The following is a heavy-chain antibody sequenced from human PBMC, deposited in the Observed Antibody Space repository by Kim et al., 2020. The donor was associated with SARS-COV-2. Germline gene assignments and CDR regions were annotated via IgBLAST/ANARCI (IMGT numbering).Heavy chain of an antibody. V-gene: IGHV3-30*03. D-gene: IGHD1-26*01. CDR2: ISYDGSNK. CDR3: ATWAGATGP. J-gene: IGHJ5*02. CDR1: GFTFSSYG. Sequence: GGSLRLSCAASGFTFSSYGMHWVRQAPGKGLEWVAVISYDGSNKYYADSVKGRFTISRDNSKNTLYLQMNSLRAEDTAVYYCATWAGATGPWGQGTLVTVSS.